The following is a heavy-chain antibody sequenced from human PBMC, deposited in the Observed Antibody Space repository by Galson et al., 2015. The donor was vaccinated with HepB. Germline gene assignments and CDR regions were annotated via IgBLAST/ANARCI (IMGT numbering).Heavy chain of an antibody. CDR3: AVGRGRRYFDWLPPGY. D-gene: IGHD3-9*01. V-gene: IGHV4-59*01. Sequence: LSLTCTVSGGSISSYYWSWIRQPPGKGLEWIGYIYYSGSTNYNPSLKSRVTISVDTSKNQFSLKLSSVTAADTAVYYCAVGRGRRYFDWLPPGYWGQGTLVTVSS. CDR1: GGSISSYY. CDR2: IYYSGST. J-gene: IGHJ4*02.